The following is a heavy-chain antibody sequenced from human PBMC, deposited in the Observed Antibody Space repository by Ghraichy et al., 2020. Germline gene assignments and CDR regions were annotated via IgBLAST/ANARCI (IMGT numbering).Heavy chain of an antibody. Sequence: SQTLSLTCTVSGGSISSGSYHWSRIRQPAGKGLEWIGRIYTSGSTNSNPSLKSLVTMSIDTSNNQFSLMLSSVTAADTAVYYCAGHLYSSQYYYYYYYVDVWGKGTTVTVSS. CDR3: AGHLYSSQYYYYYYYVDV. J-gene: IGHJ6*03. D-gene: IGHD6-13*01. CDR1: GGSISSGSYH. V-gene: IGHV4-61*02. CDR2: IYTSGST.